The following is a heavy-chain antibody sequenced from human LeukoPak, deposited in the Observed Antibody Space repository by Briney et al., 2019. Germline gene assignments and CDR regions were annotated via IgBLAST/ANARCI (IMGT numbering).Heavy chain of an antibody. CDR1: GFSLSTSGVG. Sequence: SGPTLVKPTQTLTLTCTFSGFSLSTSGVGVGRIRQPPGKALEWLALIYWDDDKRYSPSLKSRLTITKDTSKNQVVLTMTNIDPVDTATYYCAHRPRYGNFDSWGQGTLVTVSS. CDR2: IYWDDDK. CDR3: AHRPRYGNFDS. J-gene: IGHJ4*02. V-gene: IGHV2-5*02. D-gene: IGHD1-14*01.